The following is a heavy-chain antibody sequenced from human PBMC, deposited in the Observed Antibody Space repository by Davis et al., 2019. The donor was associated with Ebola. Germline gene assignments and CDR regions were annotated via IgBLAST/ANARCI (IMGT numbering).Heavy chain of an antibody. V-gene: IGHV3-33*01. D-gene: IGHD6-19*01. CDR3: ARVGGYSSGWVDY. CDR1: GFTFSSYG. Sequence: GESLKISCAASGFTFSSYGMHWVRQAPGTGLEWVAVIWYDGSNKYYADSVKGRFNISRDNSKNTLYLQMNSLRAEDTAVYYCARVGGYSSGWVDYWGQGTLVTVSS. CDR2: IWYDGSNK. J-gene: IGHJ4*02.